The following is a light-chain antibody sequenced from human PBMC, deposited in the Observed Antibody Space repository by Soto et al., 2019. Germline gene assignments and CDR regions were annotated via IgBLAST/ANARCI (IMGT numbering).Light chain of an antibody. V-gene: IGKV2-28*01. CDR1: QSLLHSNGYNY. J-gene: IGKJ5*01. CDR2: LGS. CDR3: MQALQTRGIT. Sequence: DIVMTQSPLSLPVTPGEPASISCRSSQSLLHSNGYNYLDWYLQKPGQSPQLLIYLGSNRASGGPDRFRGSGSGTDFTLKISRVEAEDVGVYYCMQALQTRGITFGQGTRLEIK.